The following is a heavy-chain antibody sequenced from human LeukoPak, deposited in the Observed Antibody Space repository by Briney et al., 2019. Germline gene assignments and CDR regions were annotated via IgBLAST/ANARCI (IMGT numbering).Heavy chain of an antibody. CDR3: ASFVLLWFGEPRNGMDV. V-gene: IGHV3-48*03. D-gene: IGHD3-10*01. CDR2: ISSSGSTI. Sequence: PGGSLRLSCAASGFTFSSYEMNWVRQAPGKGLEWVSYISSSGSTIYYADSVKGRSTISRDNAKNSLYLQMNSLRAEDTAVYYCASFVLLWFGEPRNGMDVWGKGTTVTVSS. J-gene: IGHJ6*04. CDR1: GFTFSSYE.